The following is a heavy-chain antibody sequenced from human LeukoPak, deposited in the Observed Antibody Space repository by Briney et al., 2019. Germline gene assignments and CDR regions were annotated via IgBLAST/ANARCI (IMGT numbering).Heavy chain of an antibody. Sequence: PSETLSLTCTVSGGSITSSSHYWGWIRQPPGKGPEWIGLLYPSGSTNYNPSLRSRVTISVDTSRTQFSLKLSSVTAADTALYYCAGGHYPLEFWGQGALVTVSS. CDR1: GGSITSSSHY. CDR2: LYPSGST. V-gene: IGHV4-61*05. D-gene: IGHD1-26*01. J-gene: IGHJ4*02. CDR3: AGGHYPLEF.